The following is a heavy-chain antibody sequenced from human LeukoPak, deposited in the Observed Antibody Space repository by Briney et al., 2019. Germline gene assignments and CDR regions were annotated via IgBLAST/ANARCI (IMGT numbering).Heavy chain of an antibody. J-gene: IGHJ4*02. CDR1: GFSLITSGMC. CDR2: IDWDDDK. V-gene: IGHV2-70*11. CDR3: ARMRSGSYYKYYFDY. D-gene: IGHD1-26*01. Sequence: ESGPALVKPTQALTLTCTFSGFSLITSGMCVSWIRQPPGKALEWLARIDWDDDKYYSTSLKTRLTISKDTSKNQVVLTMTNMDPVDTATYYCARMRSGSYYKYYFDYWGQGTLVTVSS.